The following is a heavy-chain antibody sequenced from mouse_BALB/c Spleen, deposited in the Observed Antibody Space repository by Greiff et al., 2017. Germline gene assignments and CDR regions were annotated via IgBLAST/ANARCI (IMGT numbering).Heavy chain of an antibody. V-gene: IGHV2-9-2*01. Sequence: VQLQQSGPGLVAPSQSLSITCTVSGFSLTSYDISWIRQPPGKGLEWLGVIWTGGGTNYNSAFMSRLSISKDNSKSQVFLKMNSLQTDDTAIYYCVKDWGAMDYWGQGTSVTVSS. D-gene: IGHD4-1*01. CDR3: VKDWGAMDY. CDR2: IWTGGGT. CDR1: GFSLTSYD. J-gene: IGHJ4*01.